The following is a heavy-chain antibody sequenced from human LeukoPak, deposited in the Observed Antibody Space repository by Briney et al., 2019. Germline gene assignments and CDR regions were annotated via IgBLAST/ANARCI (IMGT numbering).Heavy chain of an antibody. Sequence: SETLSLTCTVSGGSISSSSYYWGWIRQPPGRGLEWVGSIYYSGSTYYNPSLKSRVTISVDTSKNQFSLKLSSVTAADTAVYSCARHRMYYYDSSGRGVADSFDIWGQGRMVTVSS. CDR2: IYYSGST. CDR1: GGSISSSSYY. CDR3: ARHRMYYYDSSGRGVADSFDI. J-gene: IGHJ3*02. D-gene: IGHD3-22*01. V-gene: IGHV4-39*01.